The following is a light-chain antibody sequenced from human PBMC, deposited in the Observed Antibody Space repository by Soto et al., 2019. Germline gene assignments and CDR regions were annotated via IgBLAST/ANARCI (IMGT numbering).Light chain of an antibody. J-gene: IGKJ1*01. V-gene: IGKV1-5*01. CDR1: QSISSY. Sequence: DIQMTQSPSSLSASVGDRVTITCRASQSISSYLNWYQQKPGKAPKLLIYDAFSLESGVPSRFSGSGSGTEFTLTISSLQPDDSATYYCQQYNDYFQTFGQGTKVDIK. CDR3: QQYNDYFQT. CDR2: DAF.